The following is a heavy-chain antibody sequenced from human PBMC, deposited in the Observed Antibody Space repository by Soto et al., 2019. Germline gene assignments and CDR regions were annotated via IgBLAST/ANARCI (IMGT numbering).Heavy chain of an antibody. V-gene: IGHV4-38-2*02. CDR3: ARDGGHGNNY. D-gene: IGHD2-15*01. CDR1: GYSISSGYY. J-gene: IGHJ4*02. Sequence: SETLSLTCAVSGYSISSGYYWGWIRQPPGKGLDWIATIYHSGSTFYNPSLKSRVTISVDKSKNQFSLKLTSVTAADTAVYYCARDGGHGNNYWGQGTLVNV. CDR2: IYHSGST.